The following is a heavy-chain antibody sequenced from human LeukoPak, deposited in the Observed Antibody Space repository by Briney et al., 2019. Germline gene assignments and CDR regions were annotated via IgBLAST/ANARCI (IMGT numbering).Heavy chain of an antibody. CDR2: IRYDGSNK. J-gene: IGHJ4*02. D-gene: IGHD3-9*01. Sequence: GGSLRLSCAASGFTFSSYGMHWVRQAPGKGLEWVAFIRYDGSNKYYADSVKGRFTISRDNSKNTPYPQMNSLRAEDTAVYYCAIDGRYFDRYYFVYWRQGTMVTVSS. V-gene: IGHV3-30*02. CDR1: GFTFSSYG. CDR3: AIDGRYFDRYYFVY.